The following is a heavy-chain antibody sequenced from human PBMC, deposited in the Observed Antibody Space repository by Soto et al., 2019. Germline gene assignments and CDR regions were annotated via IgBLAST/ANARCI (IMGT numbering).Heavy chain of an antibody. CDR3: ARSIKYSSSGVWFDP. Sequence: ESLKTFCKGSGYSWTSYCNSWVGQMPGKGLEWMGRIDPSGSNTNYSPSFQGHVTISADKSISTAYLQWSSLKASDTAMYYCARSIKYSSSGVWFDPWGQGTLVTVSS. D-gene: IGHD6-6*01. CDR1: GYSWTSYC. J-gene: IGHJ5*02. V-gene: IGHV5-10-1*01. CDR2: IDPSGSNT.